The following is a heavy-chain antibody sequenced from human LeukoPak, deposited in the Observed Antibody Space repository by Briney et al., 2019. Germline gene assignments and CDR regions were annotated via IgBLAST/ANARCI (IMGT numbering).Heavy chain of an antibody. D-gene: IGHD3-22*01. Sequence: KPSETLSLTCTVSGVSISGYYWSWIRQPPGKGLEWIGCVFYTGSISYNPSLKSRASISVDTSKNQLSLKVTSVTAADTAVHYCVGGWIDQGVISPDYWGQGTLVTVSS. J-gene: IGHJ4*02. V-gene: IGHV4-59*08. CDR2: VFYTGSI. CDR3: VGGWIDQGVISPDY. CDR1: GVSISGYY.